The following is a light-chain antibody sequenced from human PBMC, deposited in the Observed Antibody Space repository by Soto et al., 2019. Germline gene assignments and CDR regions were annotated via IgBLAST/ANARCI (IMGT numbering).Light chain of an antibody. J-gene: IGKJ5*01. CDR2: KAS. Sequence: IHMTQSPSTLSGSVGDRVCITCRASQTISSWLAWYQQTPGKAPNLLIYKASHLANGVPSRFSGRGSRTEFTLPLSSLETEDFAVYYCQQRSNWLITFGQGTRLEIK. V-gene: IGKV1-5*03. CDR1: QTISSW. CDR3: QQRSNWLIT.